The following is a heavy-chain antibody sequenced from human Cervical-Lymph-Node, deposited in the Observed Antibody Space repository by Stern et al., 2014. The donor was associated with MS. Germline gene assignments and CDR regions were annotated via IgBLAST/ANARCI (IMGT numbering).Heavy chain of an antibody. CDR2: IYPGDSDI. D-gene: IGHD6-6*01. CDR1: GYSFPAYW. J-gene: IGHJ6*02. Sequence: VPLVQSGAAVKKSGESLKISCKGSGYSFPAYWIAWVRQMPGTGLELLGIIYPGDSDIRYSTAFQGQVTISADKSTRTAYLQWSSLKASDTAMYYCARQEGSRHYGLDVWGQGTTVTVSS. CDR3: ARQEGSRHYGLDV. V-gene: IGHV5-51*01.